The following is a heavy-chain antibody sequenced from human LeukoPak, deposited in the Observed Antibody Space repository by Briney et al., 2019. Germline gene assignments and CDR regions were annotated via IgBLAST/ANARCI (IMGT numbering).Heavy chain of an antibody. CDR1: GFTFHHYA. J-gene: IGHJ4*02. V-gene: IGHV3-9*01. CDR3: AKDKAPLYSGYDWDLDF. Sequence: PGGSLRLSCAASGFTFHHYAIHWVRHAPGKGLEWVSGISWNSAYIGYADSVKGRFTISRDNAKNSVYLQMNSLRAEDTALYYCAKDKAPLYSGYDWDLDFWGQGTMVTVSS. D-gene: IGHD5-12*01. CDR2: ISWNSAYI.